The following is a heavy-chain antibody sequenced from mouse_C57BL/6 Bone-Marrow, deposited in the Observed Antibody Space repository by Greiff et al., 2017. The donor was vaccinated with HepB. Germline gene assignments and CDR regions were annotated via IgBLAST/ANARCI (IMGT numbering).Heavy chain of an antibody. V-gene: IGHV1-4*01. CDR2: INPSSGYT. D-gene: IGHD2-4*01. CDR1: GYTFTSYT. CDR3: ARSYYDYDGDWYFDV. J-gene: IGHJ1*03. Sequence: VQLQQSGAELARPGASVKMSCKASGYTFTSYTMHWVKQRPGQGLEWIGYINPSSGYTKYNQKFKDKATLTADKSSSTAYMQLSSLTSEDSAVYYCARSYYDYDGDWYFDVWGTGTTVTVSS.